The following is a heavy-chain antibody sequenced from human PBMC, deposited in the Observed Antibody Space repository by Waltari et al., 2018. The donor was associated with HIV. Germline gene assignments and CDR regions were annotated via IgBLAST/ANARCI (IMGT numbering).Heavy chain of an antibody. CDR3: ARGKGYYGMDV. Sequence: QVPLVQSGADVKKPGSSVRVSWKASGDTFRSYTINWVRQAPGQGLEWMGRIIPILDLSNSAQKFQDRVTIMADKSTNTAYMDLSSLTSEDTAVYYCARGKGYYGMDVWGQGTTVTVSS. V-gene: IGHV1-69*02. J-gene: IGHJ6*02. CDR1: GDTFRSYT. CDR2: IIPILDLS.